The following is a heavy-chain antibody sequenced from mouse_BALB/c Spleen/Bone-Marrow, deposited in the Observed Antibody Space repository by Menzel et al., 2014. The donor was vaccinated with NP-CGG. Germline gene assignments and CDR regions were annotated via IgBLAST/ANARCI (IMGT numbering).Heavy chain of an antibody. CDR1: GFSLTNYG. J-gene: IGHJ4*01. D-gene: IGHD2-3*01. Sequence: VNVVESGPGLVAPSQRLSIPCTVSGFSLTNYGVHWVRQPPGKGLEWLGVIWAGGSTNYNSALMSRLSITKDNSKNQVFLKMNSLQTADTAMYYCARDGYYVVMDYWGQGTSVTVSS. V-gene: IGHV2-9*02. CDR3: ARDGYYVVMDY. CDR2: IWAGGST.